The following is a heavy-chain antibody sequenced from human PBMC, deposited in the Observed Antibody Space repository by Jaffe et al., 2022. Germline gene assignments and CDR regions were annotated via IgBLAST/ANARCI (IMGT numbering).Heavy chain of an antibody. J-gene: IGHJ6*03. Sequence: QVQLQQWGAGLLKPSETLSLTCAVYGGSFSGYYWSWIRQPPGKGLEWIGEINHSGSTNYNPSLKSRVTISVDTSKNQFSLKLSSVTAADTAVYYCARAGSYCSGGSCYYYYYMDVWGKGTTVTVSS. D-gene: IGHD2-15*01. CDR3: ARAGSYCSGGSCYYYYYMDV. CDR2: INHSGST. CDR1: GGSFSGYY. V-gene: IGHV4-34*01.